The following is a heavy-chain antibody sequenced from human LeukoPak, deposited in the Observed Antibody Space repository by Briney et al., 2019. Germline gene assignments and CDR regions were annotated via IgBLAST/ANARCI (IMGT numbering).Heavy chain of an antibody. CDR2: ISYDGTNK. CDR3: ARAPMSYDSSGFGGAFDI. J-gene: IGHJ3*02. Sequence: GGSLRLSCAASGFTFSNYAMHSVRQAPGKGLEWVAVISYDGTNKYYADSVKGRFTISRDNSKNTMYLQMNSLRAEDTAMYYCARAPMSYDSSGFGGAFDIWGQGTMVTVSS. CDR1: GFTFSNYA. V-gene: IGHV3-30-3*01. D-gene: IGHD3-22*01.